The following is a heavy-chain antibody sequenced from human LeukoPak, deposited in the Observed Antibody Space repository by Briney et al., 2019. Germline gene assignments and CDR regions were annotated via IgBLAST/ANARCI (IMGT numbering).Heavy chain of an antibody. D-gene: IGHD1-7*01. Sequence: GESLKISCKGSGYSFTSYWIGWVRQVPGKGLEWMGIIYPGDSDTRYSPSFQGQVTISADKSISTAYLQWSSLKASDTAMYYCARGDIRYNWNYVWFDPWGQGTLVTVSS. CDR1: GYSFTSYW. CDR2: IYPGDSDT. CDR3: ARGDIRYNWNYVWFDP. V-gene: IGHV5-51*01. J-gene: IGHJ5*02.